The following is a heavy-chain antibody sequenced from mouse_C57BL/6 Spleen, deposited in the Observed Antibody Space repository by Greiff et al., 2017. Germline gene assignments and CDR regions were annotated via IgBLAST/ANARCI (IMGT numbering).Heavy chain of an antibody. CDR2: IDPSDSYT. J-gene: IGHJ3*01. CDR3: ARGGYDDAWFAD. Sequence: QVQLQQPGAELVMPGASVKLSCKASGYTFTSYWMHWVKQRPGQGLEWIGEIDPSDSYTNYNQKFKGKSTLTVDKSSSTAYMQLSSLTSEDSAVYYCARGGYDDAWFADWGQGTLVTVAA. CDR1: GYTFTSYW. D-gene: IGHD2-4*01. V-gene: IGHV1-69*01.